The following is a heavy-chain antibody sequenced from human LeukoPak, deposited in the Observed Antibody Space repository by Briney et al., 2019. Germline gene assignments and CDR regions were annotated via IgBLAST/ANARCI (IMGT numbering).Heavy chain of an antibody. CDR2: IYYSGST. D-gene: IGHD4-11*01. CDR3: ARGDYRFDY. J-gene: IGHJ4*02. V-gene: IGHV4-39*07. CDR1: GGSISSSSYY. Sequence: TPSETLSLTCTVSGGSISSSSYYWGWIRQPPGKGLEWIGSIYYSGSTYYNTSLKSRVSISVDTSKNQFSLKLNSVTAADTAVYYCARGDYRFDYWGQGTLVTVSS.